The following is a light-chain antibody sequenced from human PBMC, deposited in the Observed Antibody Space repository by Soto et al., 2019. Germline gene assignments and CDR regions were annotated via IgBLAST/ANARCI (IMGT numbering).Light chain of an antibody. CDR1: QSLSNSQ. V-gene: IGKV3-20*01. CDR2: GTS. CDR3: QQYGNSPFT. Sequence: ENVLTQSPGTLSLSPGERATLSCRASQSLSNSQLAWYQQKPGQAPRLLFSGTSSRATGIPGRFGGSGSGADFTLTSSRLEPEDFAVYYCQQYGNSPFTFGPGTTVDFK. J-gene: IGKJ3*01.